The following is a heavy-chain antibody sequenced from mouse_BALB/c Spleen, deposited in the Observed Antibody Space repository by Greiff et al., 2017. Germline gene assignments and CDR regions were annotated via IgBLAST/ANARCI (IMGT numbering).Heavy chain of an antibody. CDR1: GFTFCSYG. J-gene: IGHJ2*01. CDR3: ARGRIYYGYEDY. D-gene: IGHD2-2*01. V-gene: IGHV5-6-5*01. Sequence: KPVGVGGGLVKAGGAPKTPLAGPGFTFCSYGLSLVRQTPEKRLEWVASISSGGSTYYPDSVKGRFTISRDNARNILYLQMSSLRSEDTAMYYCARGRIYYGYEDYWGQGTTLTVSS. CDR2: ISSGGST.